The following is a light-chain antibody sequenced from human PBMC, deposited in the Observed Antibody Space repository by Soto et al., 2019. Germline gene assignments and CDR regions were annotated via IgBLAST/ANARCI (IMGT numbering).Light chain of an antibody. CDR2: AAS. Sequence: AIRMTQSPSSLSASTGDRVTITCRASQGISSYLAWYQQKPGKAPKLLIYAASTLQSGVPSRFSGSGSGTEFTLTISCLQSEEFATYYCQQYYSSPWSFGQGTKVEIK. V-gene: IGKV1-8*01. CDR3: QQYYSSPWS. CDR1: QGISSY. J-gene: IGKJ1*01.